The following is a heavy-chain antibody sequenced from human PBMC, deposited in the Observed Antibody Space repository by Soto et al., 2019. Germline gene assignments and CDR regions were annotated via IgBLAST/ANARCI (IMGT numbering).Heavy chain of an antibody. Sequence: EASVKVSCKASGYTFTSYAMHWVRQAPGQRLEWMGWINAGNGNTKYSQKFQGRVTITRDTSASTAYMELSSLRSEDTAVYYCARSSSVYAAYYYGMDVWGQGTTVTVSS. CDR3: ARSSSVYAAYYYGMDV. V-gene: IGHV1-3*01. D-gene: IGHD2-8*01. J-gene: IGHJ6*02. CDR1: GYTFTSYA. CDR2: INAGNGNT.